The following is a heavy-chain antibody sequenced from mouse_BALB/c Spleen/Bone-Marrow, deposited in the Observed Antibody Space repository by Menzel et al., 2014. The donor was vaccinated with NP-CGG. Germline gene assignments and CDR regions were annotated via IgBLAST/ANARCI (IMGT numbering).Heavy chain of an antibody. CDR3: ARDMEELLFDY. D-gene: IGHD2-12*01. CDR2: IRNKAYSYTS. Sequence: EVQGVESGGGLVQPGGSLRLSCATSGFTFTDYYMNWVRQPPGKALEWLGFIRNKAYSYTSEYSASVKGKFTISRDNSQSILYLQMNTVRAEDSAIYYCARDMEELLFDYWGQGTPLTVSS. J-gene: IGHJ2*01. CDR1: GFTFTDYY. V-gene: IGHV7-3*02.